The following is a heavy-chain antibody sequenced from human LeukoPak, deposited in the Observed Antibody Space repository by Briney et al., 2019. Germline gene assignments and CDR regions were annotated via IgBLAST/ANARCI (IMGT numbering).Heavy chain of an antibody. CDR2: AYYRSKWYS. J-gene: IGHJ4*02. Sequence: SQTLSLTCAISGDSVSSNNAAWNCIRQSPSRGLEWLGRAYYRSKWYSDYAVSVKSRMTINPDTSKNQFSLHLNSVTPEDTAIYYCARGTGTFDYWGQGTLVTVSS. D-gene: IGHD7-27*01. V-gene: IGHV6-1*01. CDR3: ARGTGTFDY. CDR1: GDSVSSNNAA.